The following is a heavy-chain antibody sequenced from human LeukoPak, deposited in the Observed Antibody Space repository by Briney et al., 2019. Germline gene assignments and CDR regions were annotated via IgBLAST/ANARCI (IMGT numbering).Heavy chain of an antibody. J-gene: IGHJ4*02. CDR2: ISYDGSNK. CDR3: AKELLNVDTAMVFDY. V-gene: IGHV3-30*18. D-gene: IGHD5-18*01. CDR1: GFTFSSYG. Sequence: GGSLRLSCAASGFTFSSYGMHWVRQAPGKGLEWVAVISYDGSNKYYADSVKGRFTISRDNSKNTLYLQMNSLRAEDTAVYYCAKELLNVDTAMVFDYWGQGTLVTVSS.